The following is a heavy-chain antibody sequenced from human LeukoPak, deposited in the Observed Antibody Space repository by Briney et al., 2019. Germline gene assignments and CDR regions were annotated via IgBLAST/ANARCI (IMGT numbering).Heavy chain of an antibody. CDR2: IYYSGST. J-gene: IGHJ4*02. CDR1: SVSISTYY. CDR3: ASGPYPAAGTDHQFDY. D-gene: IGHD6-13*01. Sequence: SETLSLTCSVSSVSISTYYWSWIRQPPGKGLEWIGYIYYSGSTHYNPALKSRVTISVDTSKNQFSLDLSSVTAADTAVYYCASGPYPAAGTDHQFDYWGQGTLVTVSS. V-gene: IGHV4-59*01.